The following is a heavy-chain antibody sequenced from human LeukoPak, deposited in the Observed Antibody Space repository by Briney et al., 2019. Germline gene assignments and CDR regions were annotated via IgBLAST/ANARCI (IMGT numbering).Heavy chain of an antibody. CDR2: INPKSGDT. Sequence: SVKVSCKTSDFRDYYMNWVRQAPGQGLEWLGWINPKSGDTDYAQKFQGRVTMTRDTSISTAYMELSGLKPDDTAIYFCASGYSGYNLNYWGQGTQVTVSS. CDR3: ASGYSGYNLNY. CDR1: DFRDYY. V-gene: IGHV1-2*02. J-gene: IGHJ4*02. D-gene: IGHD5-12*01.